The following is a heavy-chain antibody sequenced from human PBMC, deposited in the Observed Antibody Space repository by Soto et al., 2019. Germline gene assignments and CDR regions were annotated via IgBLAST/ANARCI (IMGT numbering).Heavy chain of an antibody. Sequence: PGGSLRLSCTASGFTVSSDYMSWVRQAPGKGLEWVSVIYSGGSTYYADSVKGRFTISRHNSKNTLYLQMNSLRAEDTAVYYCAKAKFTLGYCSSTSCLWGFDYWGQGTLVPVPS. D-gene: IGHD2-2*01. V-gene: IGHV3-53*04. CDR3: AKAKFTLGYCSSTSCLWGFDY. J-gene: IGHJ4*02. CDR1: GFTVSSDY. CDR2: IYSGGST.